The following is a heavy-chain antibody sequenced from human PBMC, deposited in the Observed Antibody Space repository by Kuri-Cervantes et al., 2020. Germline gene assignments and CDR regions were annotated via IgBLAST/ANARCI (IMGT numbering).Heavy chain of an antibody. J-gene: IGHJ6*02. CDR2: MNPNSGNT. V-gene: IGHV1-8*01. CDR3: ARGLPRGVVTPSYYYYGMDV. D-gene: IGHD3-3*01. CDR1: GYAFTSYD. Sequence: ASVKVSCKASGYAFTSYDINWVRQAPGQGLEWMGWMNPNSGNTGYAQKFQGRVTMTRNTSISTAYMELSSLRSEDTAVYYCARGLPRGVVTPSYYYYGMDVWGQGTTVTVSS.